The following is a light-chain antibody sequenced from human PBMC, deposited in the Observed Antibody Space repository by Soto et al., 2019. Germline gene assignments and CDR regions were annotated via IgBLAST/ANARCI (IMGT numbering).Light chain of an antibody. Sequence: IQMTQSPSTLSASVGDRVAITCRASQSIGIWLAWYQQKPGKAPRFLIYKASSLESGVPSRFSGSGYGTEFTLTINSLQPDDFPNYYCQQYNDYSWTCGQGTKVEIK. V-gene: IGKV1-5*03. CDR1: QSIGIW. CDR3: QQYNDYSWT. J-gene: IGKJ1*01. CDR2: KAS.